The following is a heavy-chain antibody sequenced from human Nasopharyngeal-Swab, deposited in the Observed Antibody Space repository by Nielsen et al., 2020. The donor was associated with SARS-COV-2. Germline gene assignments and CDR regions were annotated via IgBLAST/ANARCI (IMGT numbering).Heavy chain of an antibody. V-gene: IGHV3-30-3*01. CDR3: ARDKGYMITFGGVIT. D-gene: IGHD3-16*02. CDR1: GFTFSSYA. Sequence: GESLKISCAASGFTFSSYAMHWVRQAPGKGLEWVAVISYDGSNKYYADFVKGRFTISRDNSKNTLYLQMNSLRAEDTAVYYCARDKGYMITFGGVITWGQGTLVTVSS. CDR2: ISYDGSNK. J-gene: IGHJ5*02.